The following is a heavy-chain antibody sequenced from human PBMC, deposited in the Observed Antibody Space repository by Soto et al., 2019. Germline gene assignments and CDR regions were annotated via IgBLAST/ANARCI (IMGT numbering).Heavy chain of an antibody. Sequence: GGSLRLSCSASGFTFSSCAMSWVRQAPGKGLEWVSVISGSGGGIYYADSVKGRFTISRDNSKNTLYLQMNTLRAEDTAVYYCAKDKEYQLHEGVTDYWGPGTLVTVSS. D-gene: IGHD2-2*01. J-gene: IGHJ4*02. V-gene: IGHV3-23*01. CDR1: GFTFSSCA. CDR2: ISGSGGGI. CDR3: AKDKEYQLHEGVTDY.